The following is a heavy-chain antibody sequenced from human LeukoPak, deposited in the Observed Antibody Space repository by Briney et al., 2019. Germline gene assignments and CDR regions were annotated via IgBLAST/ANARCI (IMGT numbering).Heavy chain of an antibody. D-gene: IGHD4-23*01. Sequence: SETLSLTCTVSGDSTSSSSYYWGWIRQPPGKGLEWIGSIYYSGGTYYNPSLKSRVTISVDTSKNQFSLKLRSVTAADTAVYYCATSPQYGGYWGQGTLVTVSS. CDR3: ATSPQYGGY. J-gene: IGHJ4*02. CDR2: IYYSGGT. V-gene: IGHV4-39*01. CDR1: GDSTSSSSYY.